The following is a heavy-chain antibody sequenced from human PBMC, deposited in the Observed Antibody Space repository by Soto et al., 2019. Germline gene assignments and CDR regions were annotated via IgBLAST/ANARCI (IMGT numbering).Heavy chain of an antibody. CDR2: IKRKSDDETR. Sequence: EVQLVESGGGLVEPGGSLRLSCAASGFTFSHVWMYWVRQAPGKGLEWVTGIKRKSDDETRDYAAAVKGRFTISRDDSKNPLYPEINRPKAENTAMYYCATEGQMSSGSEWADYCEYGGQGTLVTVSS. J-gene: IGHJ4*02. CDR1: GFTFSHVW. V-gene: IGHV3-15*01. CDR3: ATEGQMSSGSEWADYCEY. D-gene: IGHD6-19*01.